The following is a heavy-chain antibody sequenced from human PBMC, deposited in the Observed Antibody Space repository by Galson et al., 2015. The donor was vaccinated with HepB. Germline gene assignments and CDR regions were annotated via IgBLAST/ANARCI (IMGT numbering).Heavy chain of an antibody. J-gene: IGHJ5*02. CDR3: ARDTLVDCSGGSCYSGGWFDP. CDR2: IDWDDDK. D-gene: IGHD2-15*01. V-gene: IGHV2-70*04. CDR1: GFSLSTSGMR. Sequence: PALVKPTQTLTLTCTFSGFSLSTSGMRVSWIRQPPGKALEWLARIDWDDDKFYSTSLKTRLTISKDTSKNQVVLTMTNMDPVDTATYYCARDTLVDCSGGSCYSGGWFDPWGQGTLVTVSS.